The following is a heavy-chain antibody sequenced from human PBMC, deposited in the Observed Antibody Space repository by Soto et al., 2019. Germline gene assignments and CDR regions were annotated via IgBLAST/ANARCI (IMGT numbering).Heavy chain of an antibody. CDR1: GFTFSDYY. V-gene: IGHV3-11*01. J-gene: IGHJ5*02. D-gene: IGHD6-13*01. CDR3: ARAPIGIAAVSWFDP. Sequence: PGGSLRLSCASSGFTFSDYYMSWIRQAPGKGLEWVSYISSSGSTIYYADSVKGRFTISRDNAKNSLYLQMNSLRAEDTAVYYCARAPIGIAAVSWFDPWGQGTLVTVSS. CDR2: ISSSGSTI.